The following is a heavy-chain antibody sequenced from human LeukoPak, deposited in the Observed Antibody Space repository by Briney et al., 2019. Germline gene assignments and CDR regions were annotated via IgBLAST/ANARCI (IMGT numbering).Heavy chain of an antibody. V-gene: IGHV4-59*06. Sequence: PSETLSLTCTVSGGSISSYYWSWIRQPPGKGLEWIGYIYYSGSTYYNPSLKSRVTISVDTSKNQFSLKLSSVTAADTAVYYCAATLESGDVWGQGTTVTVSS. J-gene: IGHJ6*02. CDR1: GGSISSYY. D-gene: IGHD3-3*01. CDR2: IYYSGST. CDR3: AATLESGDV.